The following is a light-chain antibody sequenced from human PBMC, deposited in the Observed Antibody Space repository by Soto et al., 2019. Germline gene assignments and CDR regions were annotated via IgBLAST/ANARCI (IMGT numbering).Light chain of an antibody. Sequence: QPVLTQSPSASASLGASVKLTCTLSSGHSNYAIAWHQQQPEKGPRYLMKLNGDGSHSKGDGIPDRFSGSSSGAERYLTISSLQSDDEADYYCQTWDSGAVLFGGGTKLTVL. CDR1: SGHSNYA. J-gene: IGLJ2*01. CDR3: QTWDSGAVL. CDR2: LNGDGSH. V-gene: IGLV4-69*01.